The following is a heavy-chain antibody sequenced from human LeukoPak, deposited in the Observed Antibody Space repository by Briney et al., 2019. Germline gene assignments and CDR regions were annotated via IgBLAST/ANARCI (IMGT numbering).Heavy chain of an antibody. D-gene: IGHD1-26*01. CDR2: IIPIFGTA. Sequence: ASVKVSCKASGYTFTSYGISWVRQAPGQGLEWMGGIIPIFGTANYAQKFQGRVTITADESTGTAYMELSSLRSEDTAVYYCARERRPRGSYPLGGFDYWGQGTLVTVSS. V-gene: IGHV1-69*13. CDR1: GYTFTSYG. CDR3: ARERRPRGSYPLGGFDY. J-gene: IGHJ4*02.